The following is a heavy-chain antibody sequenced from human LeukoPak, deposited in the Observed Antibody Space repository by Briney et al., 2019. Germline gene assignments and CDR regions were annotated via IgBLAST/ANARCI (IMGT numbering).Heavy chain of an antibody. CDR3: AREGYSGYFFRNYYMDV. D-gene: IGHD5-12*01. Sequence: ASVKVSCKASGYTFTSYGISWVRQAPGQGLEWMGWISTYNGNTNYAQNFQGRVTMTSDTSTSTAYMELRSLRSDDTAVYYCAREGYSGYFFRNYYMDVWGKGTTVTVSS. V-gene: IGHV1-18*01. J-gene: IGHJ6*03. CDR2: ISTYNGNT. CDR1: GYTFTSYG.